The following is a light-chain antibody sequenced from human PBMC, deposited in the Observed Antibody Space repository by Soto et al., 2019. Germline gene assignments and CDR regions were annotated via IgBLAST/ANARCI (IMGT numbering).Light chain of an antibody. J-gene: IGKJ1*01. CDR3: QQMYNAPRT. Sequence: DIQMTQSPSSLSASVGDRVTITCRSSQTISSYLNWYQQKLGKAPKVLIYAASTLQSGVSSRFSGSGSGTDFTLTISSRPAEDFANYYCQQMYNAPRTLGEGSKV. V-gene: IGKV1-39*01. CDR1: QTISSY. CDR2: AAS.